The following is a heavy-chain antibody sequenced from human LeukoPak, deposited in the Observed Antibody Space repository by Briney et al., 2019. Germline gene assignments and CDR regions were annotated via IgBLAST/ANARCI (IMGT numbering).Heavy chain of an antibody. CDR1: GFTFSSFG. V-gene: IGHV3-30*18. CDR3: AKDKWYGGNSADVFDY. J-gene: IGHJ4*02. Sequence: PGGSLRLSCAAPGFTFSSFGMHWVRQAPGKGLEWVAGISYDGGNKYYVDSVKGRFTISRDNSKNTLYLQMNSLRAEDTAVYYCAKDKWYGGNSADVFDYWGQGTLVTVSS. D-gene: IGHD4-23*01. CDR2: ISYDGGNK.